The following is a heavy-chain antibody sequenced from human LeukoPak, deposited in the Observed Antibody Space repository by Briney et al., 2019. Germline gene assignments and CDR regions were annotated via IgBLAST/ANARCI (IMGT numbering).Heavy chain of an antibody. J-gene: IGHJ5*02. Sequence: GASVKVSCKVFGNLLSEVPIHWVRQAPGTGLEWLGGLHPEDDEPVYAQEFLGRLTLTEDASTDTAYMELSSLRLEDTAVYYCATNRGRWFGETDVWFDPWGQGTLVTVSS. V-gene: IGHV1-24*01. D-gene: IGHD3-10*01. CDR3: ATNRGRWFGETDVWFDP. CDR1: GNLLSEVP. CDR2: LHPEDDEP.